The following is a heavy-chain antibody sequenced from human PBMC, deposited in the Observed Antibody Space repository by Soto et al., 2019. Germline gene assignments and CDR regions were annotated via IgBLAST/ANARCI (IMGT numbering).Heavy chain of an antibody. CDR1: GGSISSGDYY. J-gene: IGHJ4*02. CDR3: ARGGYYYDSSGYPPYY. CDR2: IYYSGGT. V-gene: IGHV4-30-4*01. Sequence: SETLSLTCTVSGGSISSGDYYWSWIRQPPGKGLEWIGYIYYSGGTYYNPSLKSRVTISVDTSKNQFSLKLSSVTAADTAVYYCARGGYYYDSSGYPPYYWGQGTLVTVSS. D-gene: IGHD3-22*01.